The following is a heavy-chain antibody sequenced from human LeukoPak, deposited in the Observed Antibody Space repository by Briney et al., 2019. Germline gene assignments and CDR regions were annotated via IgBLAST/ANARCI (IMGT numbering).Heavy chain of an antibody. J-gene: IGHJ5*02. D-gene: IGHD1-20*01. CDR2: IYYSGST. Sequence: SETLSLTCTVPGGSISSSSYYWGWIRQPPGKGLEWIGSIYYSGSTYYNPSLKSRVTISVDTSKNQFSLKLSSVTAADTAVYYCARVNWNDYWFDPWGQGTLVTVSS. V-gene: IGHV4-39*07. CDR3: ARVNWNDYWFDP. CDR1: GGSISSSSYY.